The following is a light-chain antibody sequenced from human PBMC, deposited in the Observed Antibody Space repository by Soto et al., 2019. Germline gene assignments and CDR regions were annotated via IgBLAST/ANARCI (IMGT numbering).Light chain of an antibody. CDR2: KVS. CDR3: MRGTHWPYT. CDR1: QSLVYVNGDTY. V-gene: IGKV2-30*01. J-gene: IGKJ2*01. Sequence: DVVMTQSPLSLPVTLGQPASISCRSSQSLVYVNGDTYLDWFQHRPGQSPKRLIYKVSNRDSWVPERFSGSGSGPDFTLKITGVEAEDVGVYYCMRGTHWPYTFGQGTKLEIK.